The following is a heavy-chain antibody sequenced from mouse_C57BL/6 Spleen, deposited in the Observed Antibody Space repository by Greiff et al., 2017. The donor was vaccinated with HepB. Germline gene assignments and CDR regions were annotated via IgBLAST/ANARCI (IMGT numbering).Heavy chain of an antibody. CDR3: AEFYDGSSLYYAMDY. CDR1: GYAFSSSW. Sequence: VQLQQSGPELVKPGASVKISCKASGYAFSSSWMNWVKQRPGKGLEWIGRIYPGDGDTNYNGKFKGKATMTADKSSSTAYMQLSSLTSEDSAVYFCAEFYDGSSLYYAMDYWGQGTSVTVSS. V-gene: IGHV1-82*01. D-gene: IGHD1-1*01. CDR2: IYPGDGDT. J-gene: IGHJ4*01.